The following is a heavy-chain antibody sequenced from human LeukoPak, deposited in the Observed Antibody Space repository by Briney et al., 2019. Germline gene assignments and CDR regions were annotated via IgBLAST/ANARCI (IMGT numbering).Heavy chain of an antibody. CDR1: GFTFSDYY. Sequence: GRSLRLSCAASGFTFSDYYMSWIRQAPGKGLEWVSYISSSGSTIYYADSVKGRFTISRDNAKNSLYLQMNSLRAEDTAVYYCARVQDSSGWYYYYYGMDVWGQGTTVTVSS. CDR2: ISSSGSTI. J-gene: IGHJ6*02. CDR3: ARVQDSSGWYYYYYGMDV. D-gene: IGHD6-19*01. V-gene: IGHV3-11*01.